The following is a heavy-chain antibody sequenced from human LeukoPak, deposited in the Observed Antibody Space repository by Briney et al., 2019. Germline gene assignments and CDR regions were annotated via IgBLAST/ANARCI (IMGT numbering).Heavy chain of an antibody. CDR1: GYTFTSYY. CDR2: INPSGGST. CDR3: ATESSPGYSSSYNWFDP. D-gene: IGHD6-6*01. J-gene: IGHJ5*02. V-gene: IGHV1-46*01. Sequence: ASVKVSCKASGYTFTSYYMHWVRQAPGQGLEWMGIINPSGGSTSYAQKFQGRVTMTEDTSTDTAYMELSSLRSEDTAVYYCATESSPGYSSSYNWFDPWGQGTLVTVSS.